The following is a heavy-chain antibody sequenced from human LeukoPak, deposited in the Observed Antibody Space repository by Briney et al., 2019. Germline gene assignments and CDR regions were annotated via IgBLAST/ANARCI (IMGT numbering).Heavy chain of an antibody. CDR1: GYTFTGYY. CDR2: INPNSGGT. V-gene: IGHV1-2*02. CDR3: ASVTGVWPSERGAFDI. D-gene: IGHD1-1*01. J-gene: IGHJ3*02. Sequence: GASVKVSCKASGYTFTGYYMHWVRQAPGQGLEWMGWINPNSGGTNYAQKFQGRVTMTRDTSISTAYMELSRLRSDDTAVYYCASVTGVWPSERGAFDIWGQGTMVTVSS.